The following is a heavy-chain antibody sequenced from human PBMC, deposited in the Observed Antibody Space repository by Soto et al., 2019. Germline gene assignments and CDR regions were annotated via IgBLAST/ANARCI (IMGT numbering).Heavy chain of an antibody. CDR3: AAEEVVDFWSGYYFDY. CDR1: GFTFTSSA. D-gene: IGHD3-3*01. Sequence: SVKVSCKASGFTFTSSAAQWVRQARGQRLEWIGWIVVGSGNTNYAQKFQERVTITRDMSTSTAYMELSSLRSEDTAVYYCAAEEVVDFWSGYYFDYWGQGTLVTVSS. CDR2: IVVGSGNT. V-gene: IGHV1-58*01. J-gene: IGHJ4*02.